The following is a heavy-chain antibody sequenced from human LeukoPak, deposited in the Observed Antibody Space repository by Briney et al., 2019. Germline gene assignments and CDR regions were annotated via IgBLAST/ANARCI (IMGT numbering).Heavy chain of an antibody. CDR3: ARDVSQTYFDY. CDR2: ITRRSTYI. V-gene: IGHV3-21*01. J-gene: IGHJ4*02. CDR1: GFTFSSSS. Sequence: GGSLRLSCAASGFTFSSSSMNWVRQAREKGLEWVSPITRRSTYIYYADSMKGRFTISRDSAKNSLYLQMNSLRADDTAVYYCARDVSQTYFDYWGQGTLVTVSS.